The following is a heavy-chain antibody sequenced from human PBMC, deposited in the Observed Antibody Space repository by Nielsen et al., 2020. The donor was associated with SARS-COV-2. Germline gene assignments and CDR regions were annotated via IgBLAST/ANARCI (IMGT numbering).Heavy chain of an antibody. CDR1: GGSFGGYY. D-gene: IGHD1-26*01. J-gene: IGHJ5*02. V-gene: IGHV4-34*01. CDR2: VNYRGGT. Sequence: SETLSLTCAVYGGSFGGYYWSWIRQPPGKGLEWIGEVNYRGGTNYNPSLKSRVTISMDASKNQFSLKMSSVTAADTAVYYCARGSSYSTNWFDPWGQGTLVTVSS. CDR3: ARGSSYSTNWFDP.